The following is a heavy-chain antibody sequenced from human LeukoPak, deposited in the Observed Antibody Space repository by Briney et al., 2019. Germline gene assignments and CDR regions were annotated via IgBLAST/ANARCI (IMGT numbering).Heavy chain of an antibody. Sequence: GASVKVSCKTSGYTFTTYGISWVRQAPGQGLEYMGWISAFTGNTNYAQKFQGRAAMTMDTSTSTVEMELRSLKFDDTAVYFCARLSYDGEGYWGQGTLVTVSS. J-gene: IGHJ4*02. CDR2: ISAFTGNT. D-gene: IGHD3-10*01. CDR1: GYTFTTYG. CDR3: ARLSYDGEGY. V-gene: IGHV1-18*01.